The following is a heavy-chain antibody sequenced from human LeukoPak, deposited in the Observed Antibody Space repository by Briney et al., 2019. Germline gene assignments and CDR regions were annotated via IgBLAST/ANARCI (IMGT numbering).Heavy chain of an antibody. V-gene: IGHV4-31*11. CDR3: ARESITMVRGVTVEYYYYGMDV. CDR1: GGSFSGYY. CDR2: IYYSGST. Sequence: SETLSLTCAVYGGSFSGYYWSWIRQHPGKGLEWIGYIYYSGSTYYNPSLKSRVTISVDTSKNQFSLKLSSVTAADTAVYYCARESITMVRGVTVEYYYYGMDVWGQGTTVTVSS. D-gene: IGHD3-10*01. J-gene: IGHJ6*02.